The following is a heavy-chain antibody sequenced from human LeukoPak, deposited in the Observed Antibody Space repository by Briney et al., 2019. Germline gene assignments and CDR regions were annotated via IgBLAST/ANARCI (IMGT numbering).Heavy chain of an antibody. CDR3: ARHGGFASPLGY. V-gene: IGHV4-59*08. J-gene: IGHJ4*02. CDR1: GGSISSPY. CDR2: IYYSGST. Sequence: PSETLSLTCTVSGGSISSPYSCWIRQPPGRGLGWSGYIYYSGSTNYIPSLNSPVTISADTSKNQFSLKLTSVSAADTAVYYCARHGGFASPLGYWGQGSLVTVSS. D-gene: IGHD3-16*01.